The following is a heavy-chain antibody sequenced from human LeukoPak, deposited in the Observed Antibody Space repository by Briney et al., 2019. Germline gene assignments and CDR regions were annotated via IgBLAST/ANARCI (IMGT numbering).Heavy chain of an antibody. Sequence: QPGESLRLSCAASGFTFSSYGMHWVRQAPGKGLEWVAVISYDGSNKYYADSVKGRFTISRDNSKNTLYLQMNSLRAEDTAVYYCAKGSCTNGVCPFDPWGQGTLVTVSS. CDR1: GFTFSSYG. CDR3: AKGSCTNGVCPFDP. V-gene: IGHV3-30*18. CDR2: ISYDGSNK. D-gene: IGHD2-8*01. J-gene: IGHJ5*02.